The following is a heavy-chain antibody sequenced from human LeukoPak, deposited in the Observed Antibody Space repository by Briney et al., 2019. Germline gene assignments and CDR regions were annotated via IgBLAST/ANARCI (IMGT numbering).Heavy chain of an antibody. Sequence: KPSQTLSLTFTVSGGPISRGGYYWSWIRPHPGKGLGWIGYIYYNGDTYYNPSLKSLVTISVDTSKNQFSLKLSSVTAADTAVYYFERWVWSVAAHYFDYWGQGTLVTVSS. CDR2: IYYNGDT. CDR1: GGPISRGGYY. V-gene: IGHV4-31*01. D-gene: IGHD6-19*01. J-gene: IGHJ4*02. CDR3: ERWVWSVAAHYFDY.